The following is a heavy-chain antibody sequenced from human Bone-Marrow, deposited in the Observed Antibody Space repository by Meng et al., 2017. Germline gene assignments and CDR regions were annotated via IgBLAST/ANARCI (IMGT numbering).Heavy chain of an antibody. Sequence: LSLTCTVSGGSISSGSYYMSWIRQAPGKGLEWVSYISSSGSTIYYADSVKGRFTISRDNAKNSLYLQMNSLRAEDTAVYYCARGCHSGWYCFDGMDVWGQGTTVTVSS. CDR1: GGSISSGSYY. CDR2: ISSSGSTI. D-gene: IGHD6-19*01. CDR3: ARGCHSGWYCFDGMDV. V-gene: IGHV3-11*04. J-gene: IGHJ6*02.